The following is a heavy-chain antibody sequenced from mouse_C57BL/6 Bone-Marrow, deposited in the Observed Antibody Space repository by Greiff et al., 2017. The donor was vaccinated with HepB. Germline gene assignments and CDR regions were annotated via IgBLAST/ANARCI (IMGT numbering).Heavy chain of an antibody. CDR2: ILPGSGST. D-gene: IGHD4-1*02. CDR3: ASQGGSFNWAWFAY. Sequence: VQLQQSGAELMKPGASVKLSCKATGYTFTGYWIEWVTQRPGHGLEWIGEILPGSGSTNYNEKFKGKATFTADTSSNTAYMQLSSLTTEDSAIYYCASQGGSFNWAWFAYWGQGTLVTVSA. V-gene: IGHV1-9*01. CDR1: GYTFTGYW. J-gene: IGHJ3*01.